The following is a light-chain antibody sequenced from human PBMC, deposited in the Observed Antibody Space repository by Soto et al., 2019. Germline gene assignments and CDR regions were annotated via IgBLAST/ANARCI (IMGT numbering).Light chain of an antibody. Sequence: QPVLTQPPSVSGAPGQRVTISCTGSSSNIGAGYDVHWYQQLPGTAPKLLIYGNSNRPSGVPDRFSGSKSGTSASLAITGLQAEDEADYYCQSYDSSGYVFGTGTKLTVL. J-gene: IGLJ1*01. CDR2: GNS. V-gene: IGLV1-40*01. CDR3: QSYDSSGYV. CDR1: SSNIGAGYD.